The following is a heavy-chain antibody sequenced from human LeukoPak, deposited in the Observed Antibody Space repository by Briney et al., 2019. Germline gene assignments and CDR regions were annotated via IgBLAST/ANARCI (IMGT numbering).Heavy chain of an antibody. Sequence: KPSETLSLTCTVSGGSISSYYWSWIRQPPGKGLEWIGYIYYSGSTNYNPSLKSRVTISEDTSKNQFSLRLSSVTAADTAVYYCARSDRDLWFFDLWGRSTLVTVSS. J-gene: IGHJ2*01. CDR1: GGSISSYY. CDR3: ARSDRDLWFFDL. V-gene: IGHV4-59*01. CDR2: IYYSGST.